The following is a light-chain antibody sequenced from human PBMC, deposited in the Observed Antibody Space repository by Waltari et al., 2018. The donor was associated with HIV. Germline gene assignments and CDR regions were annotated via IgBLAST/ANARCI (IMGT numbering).Light chain of an antibody. V-gene: IGLV1-47*01. CDR2: RNT. Sequence: QSVLTQPPSASGTAGQRVTIRCSGSSFNIGSNFVYWYQQLPGAAPKLLLYRNTQRPSGVPDRFSGSKSGTSASLAISGLRSEDEADYYCAAWDDSLSGFYVVGTGTKVTVL. J-gene: IGLJ1*01. CDR3: AAWDDSLSGFYV. CDR1: SFNIGSNF.